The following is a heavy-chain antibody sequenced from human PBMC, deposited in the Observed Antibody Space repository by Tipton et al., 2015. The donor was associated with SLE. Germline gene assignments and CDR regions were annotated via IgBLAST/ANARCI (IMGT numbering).Heavy chain of an antibody. CDR3: ARDYCTNGVCNFDY. CDR2: IWYDGSNK. D-gene: IGHD2-8*01. Sequence: SLRLSCAASGFTFSSYGMHWVRQAPGKGLEWVAVIWYDGSNKYYADSVKGRFTISRDNSKNTLYLQMNSLRAEDTAVYYCARDYCTNGVCNFDYWGQGTLVTVSS. J-gene: IGHJ4*02. CDR1: GFTFSSYG. V-gene: IGHV3-33*01.